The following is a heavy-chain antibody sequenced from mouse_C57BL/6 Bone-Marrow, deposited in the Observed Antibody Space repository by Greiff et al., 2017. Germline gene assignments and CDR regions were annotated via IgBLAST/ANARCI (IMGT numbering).Heavy chain of an antibody. D-gene: IGHD2-4*01. Sequence: EVKLMESGGGLVKPGGSLKLSCAASGFTFSSYAMSWVRQTPEKRLEWVATISDGGSYTYYPDNVKGRFTISRDNAKNHLYLQMSHLKSEDTAMXYCARDGPIYYDYFDYRGQGTTLTVSS. CDR3: ARDGPIYYDYFDY. CDR1: GFTFSSYA. V-gene: IGHV5-4*01. J-gene: IGHJ2*01. CDR2: ISDGGSYT.